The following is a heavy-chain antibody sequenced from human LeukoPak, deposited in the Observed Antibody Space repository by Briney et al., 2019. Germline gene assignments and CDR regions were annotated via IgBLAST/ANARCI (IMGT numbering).Heavy chain of an antibody. CDR3: ARGALGYCSGGSCYVPVY. CDR2: IVPIFGTA. CDR1: GYTFTSYG. V-gene: IGHV1-69*13. D-gene: IGHD2-15*01. J-gene: IGHJ4*02. Sequence: SVKVSCKASGYTFTSYGISWVRQAPGQGLEWMGGIVPIFGTANYAQKFQGRVTITADESTSTAYMELSSLRSEDTAVYYCARGALGYCSGGSCYVPVYWGQGTLVTVSS.